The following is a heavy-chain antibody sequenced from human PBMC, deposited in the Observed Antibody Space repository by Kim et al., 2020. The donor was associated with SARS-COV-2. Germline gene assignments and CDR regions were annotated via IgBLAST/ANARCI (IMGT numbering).Heavy chain of an antibody. CDR1: GGSFSGYY. J-gene: IGHJ4*02. CDR3: ARGNSLDY. Sequence: SETLSLTCAVYGGSFSGYYWSWIRQPPGKGLEWIGEINHSGSTNYNPSLKSRVTISVDTSKNQFSLKLSSVTAADTAVYYCARGNSLDYWGQGTLVTVSS. D-gene: IGHD1-1*01. V-gene: IGHV4-34*01. CDR2: INHSGST.